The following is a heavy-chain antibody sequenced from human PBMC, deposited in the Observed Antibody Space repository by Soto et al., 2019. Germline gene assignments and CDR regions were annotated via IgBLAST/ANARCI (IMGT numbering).Heavy chain of an antibody. CDR3: ARLASIFGVVDRDYYYGMDV. CDR1: GFTFSSYW. CDR2: IKQDGSEK. V-gene: IGHV3-7*01. D-gene: IGHD3-3*01. J-gene: IGHJ6*02. Sequence: GSLRLSCAASGFTFSSYWMSWVRQAPGKGLEWVANIKQDGSEKYYVDSVKGRFTISRDNAKNSLYLQMNSLRAEDTAVYYCARLASIFGVVDRDYYYGMDVWGQGTTVTVSS.